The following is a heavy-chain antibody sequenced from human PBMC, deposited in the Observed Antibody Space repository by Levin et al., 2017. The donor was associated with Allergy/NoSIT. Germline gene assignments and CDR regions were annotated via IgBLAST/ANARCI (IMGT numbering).Heavy chain of an antibody. V-gene: IGHV2-70*01. D-gene: IGHD3-10*01. Sequence: SPTLSLTCTVSGFSLSTSGMCVGWIRQPPGKALEWLALIDWDDDKYYSTSLKTRLTISKDTSKNQVVLTMTNMDPVDTATYYCARMVRGVITPFDFWGQGTVVTVAS. CDR2: IDWDDDK. CDR3: ARMVRGVITPFDF. CDR1: GFSLSTSGMC. J-gene: IGHJ3*01.